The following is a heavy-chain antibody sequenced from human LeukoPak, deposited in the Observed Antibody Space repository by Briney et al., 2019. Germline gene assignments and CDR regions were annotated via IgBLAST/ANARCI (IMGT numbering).Heavy chain of an antibody. D-gene: IGHD1-26*01. CDR3: ARDNSPEIVGEPWSYYFDY. J-gene: IGHJ4*02. CDR2: IKQDGSEK. Sequence: PGGSLRLSCAASGFTFSSYWMSWVRQAPGKGLEWVANIKQDGSEKYYVDSVKGRFTISRDNAKNSLYLQMSSLRAEDTAVYYCARDNSPEIVGEPWSYYFDYWGQGTLVTVSS. CDR1: GFTFSSYW. V-gene: IGHV3-7*01.